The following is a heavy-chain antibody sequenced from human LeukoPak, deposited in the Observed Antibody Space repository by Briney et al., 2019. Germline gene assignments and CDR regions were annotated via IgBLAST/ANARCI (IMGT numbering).Heavy chain of an antibody. Sequence: GGSLRLSCAASGFTFSSYGMHWVRQAPGKGLEWVAFIRYDGSNKYYADSVKGRFTISRDNSKNTLYLQMNSLRAEDTALYYCAKPTFYYDSSGYYYHGAFDIWGQGTMVTVSS. CDR2: IRYDGSNK. V-gene: IGHV3-30*02. CDR3: AKPTFYYDSSGYYYHGAFDI. CDR1: GFTFSSYG. D-gene: IGHD3-22*01. J-gene: IGHJ3*02.